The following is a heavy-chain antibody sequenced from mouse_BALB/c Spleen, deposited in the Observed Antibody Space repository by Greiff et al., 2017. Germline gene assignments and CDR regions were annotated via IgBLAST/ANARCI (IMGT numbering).Heavy chain of an antibody. D-gene: IGHD1-1*01. J-gene: IGHJ2*01. V-gene: IGHV14-3*02. CDR2: IDPANGNT. CDR1: GFNIKDTY. Sequence: DVKLQESGAELVKPGASVKLSCTASGFNIKDTYMHWVKQRPEQGLEWIGRIDPANGNTKYDPKFQGKATITADTSSNTAYLQLSSLTSEDTAVYYCARLYDGYFDYWGQGTTLTVSS. CDR3: ARLYDGYFDY.